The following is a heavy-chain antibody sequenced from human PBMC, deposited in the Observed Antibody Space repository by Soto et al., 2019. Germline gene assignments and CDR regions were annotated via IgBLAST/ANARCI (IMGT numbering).Heavy chain of an antibody. Sequence: QVQLVQSGAEVKKPGSSVRVSCKASGGTLNSYTISGVRQAPGQGLEWMGGIIPVFGTTDYAQKFQGGVTITADQSTGTAYLDLFSLRSEATAIYYCSISNSYGRGDFWGQGTLVTVSS. J-gene: IGHJ4*02. CDR1: GGTLNSYT. CDR3: SISNSYGRGDF. CDR2: IIPVFGTT. V-gene: IGHV1-69*01. D-gene: IGHD4-17*01.